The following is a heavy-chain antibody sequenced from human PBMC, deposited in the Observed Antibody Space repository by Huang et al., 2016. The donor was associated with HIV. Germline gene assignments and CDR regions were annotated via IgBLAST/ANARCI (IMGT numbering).Heavy chain of an antibody. CDR3: ARWEAAADNNWFDP. CDR2: SIPIFGTP. V-gene: IGHV1-69*01. J-gene: IGHJ5*02. Sequence: QVQLVQSGAEVKKPGSSVKVSCGASGGTFSSCGISWVRQAPGQGLEWMGGSIPIFGTPNYAQKFQGRVTITADESTSTAYMELSSLRSEDTAVYYCARWEAAADNNWFDPWGQGTLVTVSS. D-gene: IGHD6-13*01. CDR1: GGTFSSCG.